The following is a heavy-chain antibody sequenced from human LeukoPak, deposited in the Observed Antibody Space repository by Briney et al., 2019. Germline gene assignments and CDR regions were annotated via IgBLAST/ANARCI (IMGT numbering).Heavy chain of an antibody. J-gene: IGHJ6*03. CDR1: GFTFSSYW. V-gene: IGHV3-7*01. Sequence: GGSLRLSCAASGFTFSSYWMSWVRQAPGKGLEWVANIKQDGSEKYYVDSVKGRFTISRDNAKNSLYLQMNSLGAEDTAVYYCARGAAGTRNYYYYMDVWGKGTTVTVSS. D-gene: IGHD6-19*01. CDR2: IKQDGSEK. CDR3: ARGAAGTRNYYYYMDV.